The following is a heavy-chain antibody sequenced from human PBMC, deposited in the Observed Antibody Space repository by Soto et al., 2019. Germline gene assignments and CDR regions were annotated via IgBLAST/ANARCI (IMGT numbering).Heavy chain of an antibody. CDR1: GGSISSYY. CDR2: IYYSGST. Sequence: KTSETLSLTCTVSGGSISSYYWSWIRQPPGKGLEWIGYIYYSGSTNYNPSLKSRVTISVDTSKNQFSLKLSSVTAADTAVYYCARDIGEDSSGWYPRDYYGMDVWGQGTTVTVSS. D-gene: IGHD6-19*01. CDR3: ARDIGEDSSGWYPRDYYGMDV. J-gene: IGHJ6*02. V-gene: IGHV4-59*01.